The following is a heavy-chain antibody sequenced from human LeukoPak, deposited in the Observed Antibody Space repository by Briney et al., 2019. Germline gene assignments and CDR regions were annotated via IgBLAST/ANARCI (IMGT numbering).Heavy chain of an antibody. V-gene: IGHV3-74*01. CDR3: AKASSYYYYGMDV. CDR1: GFSFSGHW. CDR2: ISPTGSTT. Sequence: GGSLRLSCIASGFSFSGHWMHWARHLPGKGLVWVSRISPTGSTTSYADSVKGRFTISRDNSKNTLYVQMNSLRAEDTAVYYCAKASSYYYYGMDVWGQGTTVTVSS. J-gene: IGHJ6*02.